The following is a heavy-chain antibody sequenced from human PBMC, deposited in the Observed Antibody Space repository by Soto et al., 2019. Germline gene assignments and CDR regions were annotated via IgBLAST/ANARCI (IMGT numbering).Heavy chain of an antibody. J-gene: IGHJ4*02. CDR3: ARGRTLITGTSLDY. CDR1: GGSFSGYY. Sequence: SETLSITCAVYGGSFSGYYWTWIRQPPGKRLEWIGEINHSRSANYKPSLTSRVTISVDTSRNQFSLKMSSVTAADTAVYYCARGRTLITGTSLDYWGQGTLVTAPQ. CDR2: INHSRSA. V-gene: IGHV4-34*01. D-gene: IGHD1-20*01.